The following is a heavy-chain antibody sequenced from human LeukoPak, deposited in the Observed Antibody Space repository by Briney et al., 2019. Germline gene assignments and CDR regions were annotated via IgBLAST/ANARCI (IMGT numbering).Heavy chain of an antibody. CDR2: IYYSGST. CDR3: ARDRTGYYDILTGPQGFDP. J-gene: IGHJ5*02. CDR1: VGPVSSGSYY. D-gene: IGHD3-9*01. V-gene: IGHV4-61*01. Sequence: PSETPSLTCTVSVGPVSSGSYYWSWIRQPPGKGLEWIGYIYYSGSTNYNPSLKSRVTISVDTSKNQFSLKLSSVTAADTAVYYCARDRTGYYDILTGPQGFDPWGQGTLATVSS.